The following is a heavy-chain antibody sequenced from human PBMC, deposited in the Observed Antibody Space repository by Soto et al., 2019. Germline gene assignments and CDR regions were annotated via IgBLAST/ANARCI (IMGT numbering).Heavy chain of an antibody. Sequence: QVQLVQSGAEVKKPGASVKVACKASGYTFTSYGISWVRQAPGQGLEWMGWISAYNGNTNDAQKLQGRLTMTTDPSTSTAYMELRSLRSDDTAVYYCATELEQWLVQGAFDIWGQRTMVTASS. CDR1: GYTFTSYG. V-gene: IGHV1-18*01. J-gene: IGHJ3*02. CDR2: ISAYNGNT. CDR3: ATELEQWLVQGAFDI. D-gene: IGHD6-19*01.